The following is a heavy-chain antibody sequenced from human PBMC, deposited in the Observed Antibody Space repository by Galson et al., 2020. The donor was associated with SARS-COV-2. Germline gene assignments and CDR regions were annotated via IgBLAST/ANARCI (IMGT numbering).Heavy chain of an antibody. CDR3: TRDLSTPGNIFFDY. Sequence: ASVKDSCNASGYTISSFGFSCVRQAPGQGLEWMGWISGYNGDTMYAQKFQGRVTMTTDTAASTAYMELRSMRSDDTATFYCTRDLSTPGNIFFDYWGQGTLVTVSS. D-gene: IGHD2-21*01. CDR1: GYTISSFG. J-gene: IGHJ4*02. V-gene: IGHV1-18*01. CDR2: ISGYNGDT.